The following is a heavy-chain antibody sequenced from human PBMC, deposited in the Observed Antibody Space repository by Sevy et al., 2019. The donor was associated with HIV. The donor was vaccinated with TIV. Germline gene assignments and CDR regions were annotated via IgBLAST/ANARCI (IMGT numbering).Heavy chain of an antibody. CDR2: INQDGSEK. V-gene: IGHV3-7*01. CDR3: ARDRWAKYPEDSFDI. Sequence: GGSLRLSCAASGISFSNYWMSWVRQAPGKGLEWVANINQDGSEKKFVGSVKGRFTISRDNAKNSVYLQMNSLTAEDTAVYYCARDRWAKYPEDSFDIWGQGTMVTVSS. D-gene: IGHD2-15*01. J-gene: IGHJ3*02. CDR1: GISFSNYW.